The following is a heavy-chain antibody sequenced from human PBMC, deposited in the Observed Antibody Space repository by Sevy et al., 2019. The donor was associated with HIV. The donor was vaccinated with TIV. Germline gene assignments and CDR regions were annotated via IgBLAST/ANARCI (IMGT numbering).Heavy chain of an antibody. CDR2: IITKNHGGTP. CDR1: GFNIADYY. Sequence: GALRLSCTGSGFNIADYYMTWVRQAPGKGLDWVGFIITKNHGGTPEYGASVKGRFTISRDDSKNTIYRQMHSLKTGDTGIYYCARHAREAWRGSGVYYNVTDGFDPWGQGTLVTVSS. V-gene: IGHV3-49*04. CDR3: ARHAREAWRGSGVYYNVTDGFDP. D-gene: IGHD3-10*01. J-gene: IGHJ5*02.